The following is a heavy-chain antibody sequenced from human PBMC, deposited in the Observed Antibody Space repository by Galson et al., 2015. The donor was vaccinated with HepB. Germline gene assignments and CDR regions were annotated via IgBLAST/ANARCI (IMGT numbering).Heavy chain of an antibody. CDR2: ISGGGDST. CDR3: ARQRDSGYDLGPLDY. Sequence: SLRLSCAASGFTFSTYAMSWVRQAPGKGLEWDSAISGGGDSTYYADSVKGRFTISRDNPKNTLYLQMHSLRAEDAALYYCARQRDSGYDLGPLDYWGQGTLVTVSS. D-gene: IGHD5-12*01. J-gene: IGHJ4*02. CDR1: GFTFSTYA. V-gene: IGHV3-23*01.